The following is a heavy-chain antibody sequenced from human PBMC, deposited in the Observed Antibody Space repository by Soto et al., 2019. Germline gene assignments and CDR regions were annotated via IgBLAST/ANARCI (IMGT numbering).Heavy chain of an antibody. J-gene: IGHJ6*04. CDR3: ARDSHVPAAITYYYYGMDV. CDR2: IIPIFGTA. CDR1: GGTFSSYA. V-gene: IGHV1-69*13. Sequence: SVKVSCKASGGTFSSYAISWVRQAPGQGLERMGGIIPIFGTANYAQKFQGRVTITADESTSTAYMELSSLRSEDTAVYYCARDSHVPAAITYYYYGMDVWGEGTTVTVSS. D-gene: IGHD2-2*01.